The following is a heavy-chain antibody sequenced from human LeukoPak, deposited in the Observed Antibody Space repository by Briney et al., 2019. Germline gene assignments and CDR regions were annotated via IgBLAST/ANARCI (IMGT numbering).Heavy chain of an antibody. CDR1: GFTLSNYG. CDR2: ISSSSSAI. J-gene: IGHJ4*02. CDR3: TRDAALVPGKNF. D-gene: IGHD6-19*01. Sequence: AGGSLRLSCAASGFTLSNYGMNWVRQAPGKGLEWVSYISSSSSAINYADSVKGRFTISRDNAKNSVYLQMNSLRAEDTAVYYCTRDAALVPGKNFWGQGTLVTVSS. V-gene: IGHV3-48*04.